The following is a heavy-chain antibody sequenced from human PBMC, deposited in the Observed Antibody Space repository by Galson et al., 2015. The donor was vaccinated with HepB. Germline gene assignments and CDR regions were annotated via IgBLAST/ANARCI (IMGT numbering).Heavy chain of an antibody. Sequence: SVKVSCKASGGTFSSYAISWVRQAPGQGLEWMGGIMPIFGTANYAQKFQGRVTITADESTSTAYMELSSLRSEDTAVYYCARGAIVVLAAMTFDYWCQGSLFTVSS. CDR3: ARGAIVVLAAMTFDY. V-gene: IGHV1-69*13. D-gene: IGHD2-2*01. CDR1: GGTFSSYA. J-gene: IGHJ4*02. CDR2: IMPIFGTA.